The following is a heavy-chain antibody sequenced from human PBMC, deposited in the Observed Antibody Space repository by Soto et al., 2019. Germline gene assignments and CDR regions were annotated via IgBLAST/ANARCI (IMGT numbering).Heavy chain of an antibody. CDR2: INWNSGSI. J-gene: IGHJ1*01. D-gene: IGHD6-13*01. CDR1: GFTFDDYA. V-gene: IGHV3-9*01. CDR3: VKDESINWYSGHFRH. Sequence: GGSLRLSCAASGFTFDDYAMHWVRQVPEKGLEWVSGINWNSGSIGYGDSVKGRFAISRDNAKNSLHLQMNSLSAEDTAFYYCVKDESINWYSGHFRHWGQGTLVTVSS.